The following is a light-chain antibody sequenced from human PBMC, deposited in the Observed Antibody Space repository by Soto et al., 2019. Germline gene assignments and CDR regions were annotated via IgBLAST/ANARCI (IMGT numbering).Light chain of an antibody. CDR3: SSYTSSSTLV. CDR1: SSDVGDYNY. V-gene: IGLV2-11*01. CDR2: DVS. J-gene: IGLJ1*01. Sequence: QSVLTQPRSVSVSPGQSVTISCTGTSSDVGDYNYVSWYQQHPGKAPKLMIYDVSQRPSGVPDRFSGSKSGNTASLTISGLQAEDEADYYCSSYTSSSTLVFGTGTKVTVL.